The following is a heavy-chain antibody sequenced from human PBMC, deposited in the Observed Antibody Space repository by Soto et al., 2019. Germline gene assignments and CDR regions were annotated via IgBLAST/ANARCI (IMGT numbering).Heavy chain of an antibody. CDR3: AKEKSVTNSGYDAFDI. V-gene: IGHV3-48*03. CDR2: INSGGSSI. J-gene: IGHJ3*02. Sequence: GGSLRLSCAASGFTFNSYEMDWVRQAPGKGLEWVAYINSGGSSIYYGDSVKGRFTISRDNAKNSLYLQMNSLRAEDTAVYYCAKEKSVTNSGYDAFDIWGQGTMVTVSS. D-gene: IGHD1-1*01. CDR1: GFTFNSYE.